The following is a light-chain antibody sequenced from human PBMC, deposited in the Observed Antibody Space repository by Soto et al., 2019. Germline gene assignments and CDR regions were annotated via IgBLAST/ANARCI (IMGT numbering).Light chain of an antibody. J-gene: IGLJ1*01. CDR1: SSDVGGYNY. V-gene: IGLV2-14*01. CDR3: SSYTSNNFYV. CDR2: ASS. Sequence: QSALTQPASVSGSPGQSITISCTGTSSDVGGYNYVSWYQHHAGKAPRLMIYASSNRPSGVSHRFSGSRSGNTASLTISRLQPEDEADYYCSSYTSNNFYVFGTGTKVTVL.